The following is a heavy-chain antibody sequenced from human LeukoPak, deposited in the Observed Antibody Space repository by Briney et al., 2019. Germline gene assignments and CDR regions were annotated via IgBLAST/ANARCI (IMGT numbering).Heavy chain of an antibody. V-gene: IGHV3-53*01. Sequence: GGSLRLSCAASVFTFSDYYMSWIRQAPGKGLGWVSFIYSGGSTYYTGSVKGRFTISRHNSKNTFYLQMNSLRAEDTAVYYCARRAGDYSHPYDYWGQGILVTVSS. D-gene: IGHD3-22*01. CDR1: VFTFSDYY. J-gene: IGHJ4*02. CDR2: IYSGGST. CDR3: ARRAGDYSHPYDY.